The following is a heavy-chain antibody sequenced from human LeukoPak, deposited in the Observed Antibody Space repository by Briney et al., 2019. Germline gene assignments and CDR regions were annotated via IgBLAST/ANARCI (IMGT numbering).Heavy chain of an antibody. CDR1: GGTFSSYA. CDR2: IIPIFGTA. CDR3: ARALTGTTYTFDY. J-gene: IGHJ4*02. Sequence: SVKVSCKASGGTFSSYAISWVRQVPGQGLEWMGGIIPIFGTANYAQKFQGRVTITADESTSTAYMELSSLRSEDTAVYYCARALTGTTYTFDYWGQGTLVTVSS. D-gene: IGHD1-7*01. V-gene: IGHV1-69*13.